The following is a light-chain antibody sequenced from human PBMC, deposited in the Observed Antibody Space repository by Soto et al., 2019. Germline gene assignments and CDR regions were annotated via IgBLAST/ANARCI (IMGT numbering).Light chain of an antibody. Sequence: EIVLTQSPGTLSLSPGERATLSCRASQNVTSRYLAWYQQKPGQAPRLLIFGAFSRATGIPDRFSGSGSGTDFTLTISRLEPEDFALYYCQHNGTSHTFGQGTKLE. CDR2: GAF. V-gene: IGKV3-20*01. J-gene: IGKJ2*01. CDR1: QNVTSRY. CDR3: QHNGTSHT.